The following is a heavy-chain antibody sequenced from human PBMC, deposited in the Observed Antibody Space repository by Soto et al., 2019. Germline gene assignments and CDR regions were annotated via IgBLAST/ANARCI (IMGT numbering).Heavy chain of an antibody. CDR1: GFSLSTSGVG. CDR3: AHWASYYDFWSGYYTGILFDY. J-gene: IGHJ4*02. CDR2: IYWNDDK. Sequence: SGPTLVNPTQTLTLTCPFSGFSLSTSGVGVGWIRQPPGKALEWLALIYWNDDKHYSPSLKSRLTITKDTSQNQVVLTMTNMDPVDTATYYCAHWASYYDFWSGYYTGILFDYWGQGTLVTVSS. D-gene: IGHD3-3*01. V-gene: IGHV2-5*01.